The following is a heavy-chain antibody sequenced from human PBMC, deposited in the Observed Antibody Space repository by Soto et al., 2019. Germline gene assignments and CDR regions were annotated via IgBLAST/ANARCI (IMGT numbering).Heavy chain of an antibody. CDR3: ARAQARDSSGYYADY. J-gene: IGHJ4*02. CDR1: GGSFSGYY. Sequence: SETLSLTCAVYGGSFSGYYWSWIRQPPGKGLEWIGEINHSGSTNYNLSLKSRVTISVDTSKNQFSLKLSSVTAADTAVYYCARAQARDSSGYYADYWGQGNVVT. V-gene: IGHV4-34*01. D-gene: IGHD3-22*01. CDR2: INHSGST.